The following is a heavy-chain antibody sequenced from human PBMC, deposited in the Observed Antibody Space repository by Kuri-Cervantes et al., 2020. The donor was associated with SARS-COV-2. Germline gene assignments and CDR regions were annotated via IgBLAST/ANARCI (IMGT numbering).Heavy chain of an antibody. CDR2: IKSKTDGGTT. D-gene: IGHD2-2*02. CDR1: GFNFSNAW. V-gene: IGHV3-15*01. CDR3: TTDLPNPTYPRYYYYYYGMDV. J-gene: IGHJ6*02. Sequence: GESLKISCAASGFNFSNAWMSWVRQAPGKGLEWVGRIKSKTDGGTTDYAAPVKDRFTISRDDSKNTLYLQMDSLKTEDTAVYYCTTDLPNPTYPRYYYYYYGMDVWGQGTTVTVSS.